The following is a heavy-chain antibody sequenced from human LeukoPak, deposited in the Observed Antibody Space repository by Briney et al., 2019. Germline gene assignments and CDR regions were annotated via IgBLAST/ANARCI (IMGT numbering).Heavy chain of an antibody. Sequence: RTSETLSLTCSVSDDSITMYYWTWIRQPPGKGLEWIGEINHSGSTNYNPSLKSRVTISVDTSKNQFSLKLSSVTAADTAVYYCARSSEASGHPSRWLQFASPYYYYYYMDVWGKGTTVTISS. CDR2: INHSGST. CDR3: ARSSEASGHPSRWLQFASPYYYYYYMDV. D-gene: IGHD5-24*01. J-gene: IGHJ6*03. CDR1: DDSITMYY. V-gene: IGHV4-34*01.